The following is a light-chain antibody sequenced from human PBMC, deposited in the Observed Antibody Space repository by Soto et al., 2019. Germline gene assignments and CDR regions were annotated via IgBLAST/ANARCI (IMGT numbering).Light chain of an antibody. CDR2: EVT. V-gene: IGLV2-14*01. CDR1: NSDVGGFDF. CDR3: SSYSTSSTLYV. Sequence: QSVLAQPASVSGSPGQSITISCTGTNSDVGGFDFVSWYQHHPGKAPKLMIYEVTNRPSGVSDRFSGSKSGSTASLTISGLQAEDEADYHCSSYSTSSTLYVFGTGTKVTVL. J-gene: IGLJ1*01.